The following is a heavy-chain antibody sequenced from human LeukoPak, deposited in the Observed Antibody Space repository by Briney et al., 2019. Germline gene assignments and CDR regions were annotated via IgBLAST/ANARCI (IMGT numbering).Heavy chain of an antibody. CDR2: ISSRGSTI. V-gene: IGHV3-48*03. Sequence: GGSLRLSCAASGFSLSSYEMNWVRQAPGKGLERVSHISSRGSTIYYADSVKGRFTISRDNAKNSLYLQMNSLRAEDTAVYYCARVGWVLRYAFDIWGQGTMVTVSS. J-gene: IGHJ3*02. D-gene: IGHD3-16*01. CDR1: GFSLSSYE. CDR3: ARVGWVLRYAFDI.